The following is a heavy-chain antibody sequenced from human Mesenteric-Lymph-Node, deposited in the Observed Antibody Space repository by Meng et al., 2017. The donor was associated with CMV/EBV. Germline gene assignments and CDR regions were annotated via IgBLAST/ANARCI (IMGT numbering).Heavy chain of an antibody. CDR2: ISYDGSNT. D-gene: IGHD1-26*01. J-gene: IGHJ4*02. Sequence: CAVSGFTFISYAMHWVPHAPGKGLELVAVISYDGSNTYYAASVKGRFTLSRDNSKNTLYLQMNSLRAEDTAVYYCARDPSGWGSYFPYWGQGTLVTVSS. CDR1: GFTFISYA. V-gene: IGHV3-30*04. CDR3: ARDPSGWGSYFPY.